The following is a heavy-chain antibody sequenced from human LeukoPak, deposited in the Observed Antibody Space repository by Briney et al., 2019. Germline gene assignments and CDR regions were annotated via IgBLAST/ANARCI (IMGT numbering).Heavy chain of an antibody. J-gene: IGHJ5*02. CDR2: ISPNSAAT. V-gene: IGHV1-2*02. CDR3: ATVNYYGSGRALNWFDP. CDR1: GYTFTAYS. Sequence: ASVKVSCKASGYTFTAYSIHWVRQAPGQGLEWMGWISPNSAATNYTQKFQGRVTMTRDTSISTAYMELSRLRSDDTAVYYCATVNYYGSGRALNWFDPWGQGTLVTVSS. D-gene: IGHD3-10*01.